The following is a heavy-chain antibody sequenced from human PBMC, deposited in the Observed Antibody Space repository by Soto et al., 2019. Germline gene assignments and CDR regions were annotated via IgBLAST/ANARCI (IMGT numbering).Heavy chain of an antibody. CDR3: ARSGNYDFWSGYSNWFDP. D-gene: IGHD3-3*01. V-gene: IGHV4-61*01. CDR2: IYYSGST. J-gene: IGHJ5*02. CDR1: GGSVSSGRYY. Sequence: SETLSLTCTVSGGSVSSGRYYWSWIRQPPGKGLEWIGYIYYSGSTNYNPSLKSRVTISVDTSKNQFSLKLSSVTAADTAVYYCARSGNYDFWSGYSNWFDPWGQGTLVTVSS.